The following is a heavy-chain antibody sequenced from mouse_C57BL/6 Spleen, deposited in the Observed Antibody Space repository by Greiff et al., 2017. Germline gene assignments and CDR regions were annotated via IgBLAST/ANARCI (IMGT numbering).Heavy chain of an antibody. V-gene: IGHV5-6*01. J-gene: IGHJ2*01. Sequence: EVQGVESGGDLVKPGGSLKLSCAASGFTFSSYGMSWVRQTPDKRLEWVATISSGGSYTYYPDSVKGRFTISRDNAKNTLYLQMSSLKSEDTAMYYCARRSKGFDYWGQGTTLTVSS. D-gene: IGHD1-3*01. CDR3: ARRSKGFDY. CDR1: GFTFSSYG. CDR2: ISSGGSYT.